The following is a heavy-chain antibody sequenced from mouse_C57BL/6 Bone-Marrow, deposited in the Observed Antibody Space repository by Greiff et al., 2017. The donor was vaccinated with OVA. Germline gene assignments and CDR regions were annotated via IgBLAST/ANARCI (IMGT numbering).Heavy chain of an antibody. V-gene: IGHV1-82*01. J-gene: IGHJ4*01. Sequence: QVQLQPSGPELVKPGASVKISCKASGYAFSSSWMNWVKQRPGQGLEWIGRIYPGDGDTNYNGKFKGKAKLTADKSSSTAYMQLSSLTSEDSAVYFCAYYYGSSYDDAMDYWGQGTSVTVSS. CDR3: AYYYGSSYDDAMDY. D-gene: IGHD1-1*01. CDR2: IYPGDGDT. CDR1: GYAFSSSW.